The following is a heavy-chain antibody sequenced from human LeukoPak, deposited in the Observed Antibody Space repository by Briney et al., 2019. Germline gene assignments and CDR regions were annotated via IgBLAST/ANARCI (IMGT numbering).Heavy chain of an antibody. Sequence: SETLSLTCTVSGGSISSYYWSWIRQPPGKGLEWIGYIYYSGSTNYNPSLKSRVTISVDTSKNQFSLKLSSVTAADTAVYYCARGRIAAADHFFDHWGXGTLVTVSS. V-gene: IGHV4-59*01. J-gene: IGHJ4*01. CDR1: GGSISSYY. CDR3: ARGRIAAADHFFDH. CDR2: IYYSGST. D-gene: IGHD6-13*01.